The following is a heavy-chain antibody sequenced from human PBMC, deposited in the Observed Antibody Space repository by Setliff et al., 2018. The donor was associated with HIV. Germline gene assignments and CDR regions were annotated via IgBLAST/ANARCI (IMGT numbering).Heavy chain of an antibody. CDR2: INHSGST. CDR3: ARDYGSGSYDH. D-gene: IGHD3-10*01. CDR1: GGTISSYY. Sequence: SETLSLTCPVSGGTISSYYWSWIRQPPGKGLEWIGEINHSGSTNYNPSLKSRVIISVDTSTNQFSLKLRSVTAADTAVYYCARDYGSGSYDHWGQGTLVTVSS. J-gene: IGHJ5*02. V-gene: IGHV4-34*01.